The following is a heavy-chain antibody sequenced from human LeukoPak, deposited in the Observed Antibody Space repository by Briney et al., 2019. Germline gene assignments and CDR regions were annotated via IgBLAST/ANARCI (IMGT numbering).Heavy chain of an antibody. D-gene: IGHD6-6*01. CDR2: ISGSGGST. V-gene: IGHV3-23*01. CDR1: GFTFSSYA. J-gene: IGHJ4*02. Sequence: GGSLRLSCAASGFTFSSYAMSWVRQAPGKGLEWVSSISGSGGSTYYADSVRGRFTISRDNSKSTLYLQMNSLRAEDTAVYYCAKCVGSIAGYWGQGTLVTVSS. CDR3: AKCVGSIAGY.